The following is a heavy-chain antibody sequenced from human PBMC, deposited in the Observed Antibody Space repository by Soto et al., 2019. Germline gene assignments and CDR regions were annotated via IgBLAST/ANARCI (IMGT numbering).Heavy chain of an antibody. V-gene: IGHV5-51*01. D-gene: IGHD3-10*01. J-gene: IGHJ5*02. Sequence: GESLKISCKASGYRFNTHWIAWVRQMSGKGLEWMGVIYPNDHDTRYSPSFQGQVTISADKSITTAYLQWSSLKASDSAVYYCARLRGDGAALRRIWFDPRGQGTLVTVSS. CDR2: IYPNDHDT. CDR1: GYRFNTHW. CDR3: ARLRGDGAALRRIWFDP.